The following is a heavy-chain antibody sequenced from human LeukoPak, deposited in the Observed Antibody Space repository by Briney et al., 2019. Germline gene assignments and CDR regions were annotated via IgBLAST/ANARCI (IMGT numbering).Heavy chain of an antibody. CDR1: GFNFDEYA. Sequence: PGRSLRLSCVGSGFNFDEYAMHWVRQPPGKGLEWVSGISSNSDDIGYADSVKGRFTISRDSAKKSLYLQMNSLRAEDTALYYCAKDRYCTSSSCPMDYWGRGTLVTVSS. V-gene: IGHV3-9*01. CDR3: AKDRYCTSSSCPMDY. J-gene: IGHJ4*02. CDR2: ISSNSDDI. D-gene: IGHD2-15*01.